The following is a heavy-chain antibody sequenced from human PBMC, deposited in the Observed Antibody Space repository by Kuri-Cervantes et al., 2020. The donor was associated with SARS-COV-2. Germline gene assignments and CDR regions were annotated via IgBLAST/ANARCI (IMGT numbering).Heavy chain of an antibody. CDR3: AGRDYDSYAFDI. Sequence: TLSLTCTVSGGSISSGDYYWSWIRQPTGKGLVWIGYIYYSGSTYDNPSLKSRVTISVDTSKNQFSLKLSSVTAADTAVYYCAGRDYDSYAFDIWGQGTMVTVSS. J-gene: IGHJ3*02. CDR2: IYYSGST. D-gene: IGHD3-3*01. V-gene: IGHV4-30-4*08. CDR1: GGSISSGDYY.